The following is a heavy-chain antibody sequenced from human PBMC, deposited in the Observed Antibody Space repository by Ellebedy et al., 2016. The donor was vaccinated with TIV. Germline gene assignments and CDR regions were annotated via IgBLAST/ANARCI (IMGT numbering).Heavy chain of an antibody. J-gene: IGHJ4*02. CDR2: IKQDGNEK. V-gene: IGHV3-7*01. CDR3: AREASSGYSSGY. Sequence: GESLKISCAASGFTLSSYWMSWVRQAPGKGLEWVANIKQDGNEKYYVDSVKGRFTISRDNAKNSLYLQMNSLRAEDTAVYYCAREASSGYSSGYWGQGTLVTVSS. CDR1: GFTLSSYW. D-gene: IGHD3-22*01.